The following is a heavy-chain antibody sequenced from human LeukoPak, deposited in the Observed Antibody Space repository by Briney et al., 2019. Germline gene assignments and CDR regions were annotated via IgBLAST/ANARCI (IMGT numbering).Heavy chain of an antibody. CDR3: AIIAPPEPYYYDSSGYYYGGATPDY. D-gene: IGHD3-22*01. CDR2: INPNSGGT. Sequence: ASVKVSCKASGYTFTGYYMHWVRQAPGQGLEWMGWINPNSGGTNYAQKFQGRVTMTRNTSISTAYMELSSLRSEDTAVYYCAIIAPPEPYYYDSSGYYYGGATPDYWGQGTLVTVSS. J-gene: IGHJ4*02. V-gene: IGHV1-2*02. CDR1: GYTFTGYY.